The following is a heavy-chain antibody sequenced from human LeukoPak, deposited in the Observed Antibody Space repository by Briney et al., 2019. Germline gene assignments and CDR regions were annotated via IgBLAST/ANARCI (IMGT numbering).Heavy chain of an antibody. V-gene: IGHV4-59*01. D-gene: IGHD2-15*01. Sequence: SETLSLTCTVSGGSISSYYWSWIRQPPGKGLEWIGYIYYSGSTNYNPSLKSRVTISVDTSKNQCSLKLSSVTAADTAVYYCARGPPPYCSGDSCYSFLYFHHWGQGTLVTVSS. CDR1: GGSISSYY. CDR3: ARGPPPYCSGDSCYSFLYFHH. J-gene: IGHJ1*01. CDR2: IYYSGST.